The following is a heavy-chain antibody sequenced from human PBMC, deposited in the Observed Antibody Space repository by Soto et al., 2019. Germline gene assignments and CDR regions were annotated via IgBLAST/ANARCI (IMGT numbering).Heavy chain of an antibody. Sequence: QVQLVESGGGVVQPGRSLRLSCAASGFTFSTYAMYWVRQAPGKGLEWVASISSEGSKKDFADSVKGRFTISRDSSKNSLYLQMDSLRAEDTAVFYCAKGYTTFRDTFHYWGQGTLVIVSS. D-gene: IGHD5-12*01. J-gene: IGHJ4*02. V-gene: IGHV3-30*18. CDR2: ISSEGSKK. CDR3: AKGYTTFRDTFHY. CDR1: GFTFSTYA.